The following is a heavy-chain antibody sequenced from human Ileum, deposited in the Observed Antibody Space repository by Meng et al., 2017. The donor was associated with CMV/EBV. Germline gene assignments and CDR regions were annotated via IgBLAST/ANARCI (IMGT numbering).Heavy chain of an antibody. Sequence: TCTVSGGSISSSTYYWGWIRQPPGKGLEWIGSVYYSGTTYYNPSLKTRVTISVGTSKNQFSLQLNSVTAADTAVYYCARHPSLFLFDYWGLGTLVTVSS. V-gene: IGHV4-39*01. J-gene: IGHJ4*02. CDR1: GGSISSSTYY. CDR3: ARHPSLFLFDY. CDR2: VYYSGTT. D-gene: IGHD2-15*01.